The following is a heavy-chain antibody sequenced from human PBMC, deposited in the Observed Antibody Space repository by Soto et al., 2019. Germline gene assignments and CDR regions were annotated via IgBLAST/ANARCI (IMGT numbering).Heavy chain of an antibody. Sequence: QVQLQESGPGLVKPSQTLSLTCTVSGGSISSGGYYWSWIRQHPGKVLEWIRYIYYRGSTSSDPSLETRVTISVDPAKNQSSLKLSSVTAADTAVYYYAREVACGPDYWGQGTLVTVSS. V-gene: IGHV4-31*03. CDR1: GGSISSGGYY. D-gene: IGHD6-25*01. CDR3: AREVACGPDY. J-gene: IGHJ4*02. CDR2: IYYRGST.